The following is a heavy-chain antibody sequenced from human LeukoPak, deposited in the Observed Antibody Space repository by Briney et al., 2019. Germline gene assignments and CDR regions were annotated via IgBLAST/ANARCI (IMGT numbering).Heavy chain of an antibody. J-gene: IGHJ5*02. D-gene: IGHD3-3*01. Sequence: GASVKVSCKASGYTFTGYYMHWVRQAPGQGLEWMGWTNPNSGGTNYAQKFQGRVTMTRDTSISTAYMELSRLRSDDTAVYYCARDDYYDFWSGSRANNWFDPWGQGTLVTVSS. CDR2: TNPNSGGT. V-gene: IGHV1-2*02. CDR1: GYTFTGYY. CDR3: ARDDYYDFWSGSRANNWFDP.